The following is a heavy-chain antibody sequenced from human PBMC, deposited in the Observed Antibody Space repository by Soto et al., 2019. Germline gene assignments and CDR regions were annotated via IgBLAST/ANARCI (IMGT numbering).Heavy chain of an antibody. V-gene: IGHV4-39*01. CDR1: GGSISSSSYY. CDR2: IYYSGST. J-gene: IGHJ5*02. Sequence: QLQLQESGPGLVKPSETLSLTCTVSGGSISSSSYYWGWIRQPPGKGLEWIGSIYYSGSTYYNPSLKSRVTISVDTSKNQFSLKLSSVTAADTAVYYCASVQYDYSSGYYYGENWFDPWGQGTLVTVSS. CDR3: ASVQYDYSSGYYYGENWFDP. D-gene: IGHD3-22*01.